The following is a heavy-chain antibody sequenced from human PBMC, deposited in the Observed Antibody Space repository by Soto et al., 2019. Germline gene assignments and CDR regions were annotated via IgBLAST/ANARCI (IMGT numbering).Heavy chain of an antibody. D-gene: IGHD3-3*01. V-gene: IGHV3-15*01. CDR1: GFTFSNAW. CDR2: IKSKTDGGTT. J-gene: IGHJ5*02. CDR3: TTVAGSFWSGNWFDP. Sequence: PGGSLRLSCAASGFTFSNAWMSWVRQAPGKGLEWVGRIKSKTDGGTTDYAAPVKGRFTISRDDSKNTLYLQMNSLKTEDTAVYYCTTVAGSFWSGNWFDPWGQGTLVTVS.